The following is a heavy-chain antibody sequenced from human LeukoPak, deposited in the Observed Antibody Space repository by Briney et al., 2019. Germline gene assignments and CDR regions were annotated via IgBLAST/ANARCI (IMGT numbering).Heavy chain of an antibody. J-gene: IGHJ4*02. CDR1: GGSISSYY. CDR3: ARSIYGSGSYGY. D-gene: IGHD3-10*01. V-gene: IGHV4-4*07. CDR2: IYTSGST. Sequence: SETLSLTCTVSGGSISSYYWSWIRQPAGQGLKWIGRIYTSGSTNYNPSLKSRVTMSVDTSKNQFSLKLSSVTAADTAVYYCARSIYGSGSYGYWGQGTLVTVSS.